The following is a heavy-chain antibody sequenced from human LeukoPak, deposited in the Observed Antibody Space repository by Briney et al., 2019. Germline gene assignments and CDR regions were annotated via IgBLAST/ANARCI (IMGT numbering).Heavy chain of an antibody. Sequence: GGSLRLSCEGSGFTFSNYWMSWVRQAPGKGLEWVANIQQHGSETYYGDSVKGRFTISRDNAKNSLYLQMNSLRAEDTAVYYCARLLAGVPIVDYWGQGTLVTVSS. J-gene: IGHJ4*02. V-gene: IGHV3-7*01. CDR3: ARLLAGVPIVDY. D-gene: IGHD2-21*01. CDR2: IQQHGSET. CDR1: GFTFSNYW.